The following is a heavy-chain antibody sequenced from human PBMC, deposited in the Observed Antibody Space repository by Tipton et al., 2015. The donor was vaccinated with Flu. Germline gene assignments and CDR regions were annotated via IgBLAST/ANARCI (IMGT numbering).Heavy chain of an antibody. D-gene: IGHD2-21*01. V-gene: IGHV3-7*03. CDR1: AFTFSDYW. CDR2: INQDGSVK. Sequence: QLVQSGGGLVQPGGSLRLSCAASAFTFSDYWMTWVRQAPGKGLEWVANINQDGSVKYFVDSVKGRSTISRDNAKNLVYLQMDSLRAEDTAVYYCARQIGGGDCYWGQGTLVTVSS. J-gene: IGHJ4*02. CDR3: ARQIGGGDCY.